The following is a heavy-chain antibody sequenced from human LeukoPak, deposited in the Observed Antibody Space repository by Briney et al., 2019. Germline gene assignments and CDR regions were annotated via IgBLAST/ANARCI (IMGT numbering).Heavy chain of an antibody. V-gene: IGHV3-7*03. Sequence: PGGSLRLSCAASGFTFSGSWMAWVRQAPGKGLEWVANMNQDGSEKNYVDSVKGRFTISRENAKNSLYLQMTSLRAEDTAVYYCARDSGYDCFDYWGQGTLVTVSS. CDR1: GFTFSGSW. D-gene: IGHD5-12*01. J-gene: IGHJ4*02. CDR3: ARDSGYDCFDY. CDR2: MNQDGSEK.